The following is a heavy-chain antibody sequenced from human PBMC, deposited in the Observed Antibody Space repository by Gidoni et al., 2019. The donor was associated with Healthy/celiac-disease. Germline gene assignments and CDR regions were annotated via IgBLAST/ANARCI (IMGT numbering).Heavy chain of an antibody. CDR2: SGSKAYGGTT. D-gene: IGHD3-9*01. V-gene: IGHV3-49*03. CDR3: TRDNYDILTGYYSPTYYFDY. Sequence: EVQLVESGGGLVQPGRSLSLSCTASGFTFGAYAMRWLRQATGKGLEGVGFSGSKAYGGTTEYAASVKGRFTISRDDSKSIAYLQMNSLKTEDTAVYYCTRDNYDILTGYYSPTYYFDYWGQGTLVTVSS. CDR1: GFTFGAYA. J-gene: IGHJ4*02.